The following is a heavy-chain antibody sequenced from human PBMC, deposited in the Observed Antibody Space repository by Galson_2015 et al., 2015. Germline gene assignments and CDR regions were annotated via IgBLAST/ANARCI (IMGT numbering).Heavy chain of an antibody. Sequence: SETLSLTCAVSGGSITSSNWWSWVCQPPGKGLERIGEIYHSGSTNYNPSLKSRVTISVDKSKNQSSLKVSSVTAADTAVYYCARASITVAGTCFDYWGQGTLVTVSS. CDR1: GGSITSSNW. J-gene: IGHJ4*02. D-gene: IGHD6-19*01. CDR3: ARASITVAGTCFDY. CDR2: IYHSGST. V-gene: IGHV4-4*02.